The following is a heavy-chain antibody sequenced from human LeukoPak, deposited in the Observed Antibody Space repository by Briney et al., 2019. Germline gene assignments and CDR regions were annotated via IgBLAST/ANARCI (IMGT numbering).Heavy chain of an antibody. CDR2: IYYSGST. CDR1: GGSISSYY. D-gene: IGHD3-10*01. Sequence: NSSETLSLTCTVSGGSISSYYWSWIRQPPGKGLEWIGYIYYSGSTNYNPSLESRVTISVDTSKNQFSLKLSSVTAADTAVYYCARHRTYGAGSYSPYYFDYWGQGTLVIVSS. V-gene: IGHV4-59*08. J-gene: IGHJ4*02. CDR3: ARHRTYGAGSYSPYYFDY.